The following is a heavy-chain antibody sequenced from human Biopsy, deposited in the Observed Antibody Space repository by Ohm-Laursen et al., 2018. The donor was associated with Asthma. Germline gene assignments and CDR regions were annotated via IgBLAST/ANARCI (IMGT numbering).Heavy chain of an antibody. CDR3: VRGSSSWHHGPFHYYYGLDV. J-gene: IGHJ6*02. CDR1: SGSGGYMRSGNYY. CDR2: IYYSGTT. V-gene: IGHV4-39*01. D-gene: IGHD6-13*01. Sequence: SQTLSPTCSLSSGSGGYMRSGNYYWGWIRQPPGKGLEWIGSIYYSGTTYYSPSLESRVTVSADTSKNQFSLKLTSVTAADTAVYYCVRGSSSWHHGPFHYYYGLDVWGQGTTATVSS.